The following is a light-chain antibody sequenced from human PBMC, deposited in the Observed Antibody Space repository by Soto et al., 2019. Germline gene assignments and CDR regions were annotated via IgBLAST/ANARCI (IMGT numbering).Light chain of an antibody. Sequence: DIQMTQYPSSLSASVGDRVTIACQASQDIVKYLNWYQQKPGKAPELLIYDASNLEPGVPSRFSGSGSGTHFTFTISSLHPEDIATYYCQQYVTLPPTFGQGTKLEIK. J-gene: IGKJ2*01. CDR1: QDIVKY. CDR2: DAS. V-gene: IGKV1-33*01. CDR3: QQYVTLPPT.